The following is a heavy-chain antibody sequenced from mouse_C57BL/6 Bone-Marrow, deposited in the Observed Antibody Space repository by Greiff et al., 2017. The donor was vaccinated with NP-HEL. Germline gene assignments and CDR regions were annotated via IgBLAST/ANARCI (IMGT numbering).Heavy chain of an antibody. J-gene: IGHJ1*03. CDR1: GYTFTSYG. V-gene: IGHV1-81*01. CDR2: IYPRSGNT. D-gene: IGHD1-1*01. Sequence: QVHVKQSGAELARPGASVKLSCKASGYTFTSYGISWVKQRTGQGLEWIGEIYPRSGNTYYNEKFKGKATLTADKSSSTAYMELRSLTSEDSAVYFCARRIITTVAYWYFDVWGTGATVTVSS. CDR3: ARRIITTVAYWYFDV.